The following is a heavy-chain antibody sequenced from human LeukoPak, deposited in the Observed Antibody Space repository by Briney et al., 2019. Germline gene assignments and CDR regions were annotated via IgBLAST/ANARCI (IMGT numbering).Heavy chain of an antibody. J-gene: IGHJ4*02. D-gene: IGHD2-15*01. CDR1: GGSISSYY. V-gene: IGHV4-59*01. CDR2: IYYSEST. Sequence: PSETLSLTCTVSGGSISSYYWSWIRQPPGKGLGWIGYIYYSESTNYNPSLKSRVTISVDTSKNQFSLNLSSVTAADTAVYYCARDRRCSGGSCFDYWGQGTLVTVSS. CDR3: ARDRRCSGGSCFDY.